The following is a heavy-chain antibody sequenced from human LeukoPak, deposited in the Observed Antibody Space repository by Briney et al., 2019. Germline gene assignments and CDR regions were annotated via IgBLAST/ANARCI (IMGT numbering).Heavy chain of an antibody. J-gene: IGHJ4*02. D-gene: IGHD4-23*01. Sequence: GGSLRLSCAGSGFPFSNYWMAWVRQAPGKGLEWGANMKEDGGEINYVGSVKGRFTISRDNAKNSLDLQMNSLRVDDTAVYYCVRDRGYSTFDYWGQGTLVIVSS. V-gene: IGHV3-7*01. CDR3: VRDRGYSTFDY. CDR1: GFPFSNYW. CDR2: MKEDGGEI.